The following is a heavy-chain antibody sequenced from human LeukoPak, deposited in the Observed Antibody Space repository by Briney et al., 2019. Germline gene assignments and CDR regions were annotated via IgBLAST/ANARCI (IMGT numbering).Heavy chain of an antibody. D-gene: IGHD3-16*01. CDR1: GFIFSNYA. V-gene: IGHV3-23*05. J-gene: IGHJ6*02. Sequence: GGSLRLSCAASGFIFSNYAMTWVRQAPGKGLEWVSTISDYPHYADSVRGRFTISRDNSRKTVFLQMNSLTPEDAATYYCTKDSQGSYDGFWYGTYGMDVWGQGTTVTVSS. CDR3: TKDSQGSYDGFWYGTYGMDV. CDR2: ISDYP.